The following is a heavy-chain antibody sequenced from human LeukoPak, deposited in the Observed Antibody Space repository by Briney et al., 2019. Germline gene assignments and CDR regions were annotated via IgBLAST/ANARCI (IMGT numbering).Heavy chain of an antibody. V-gene: IGHV4-59*08. J-gene: IGHJ3*02. CDR3: ARRNILTEGEAFDI. CDR1: GGSISSYY. CDR2: VYHTRST. D-gene: IGHD3-9*01. Sequence: SETLSLTCTVSGGSISSYYWTWIRKPPGKGLEWIGFVYHTRSTNYNPSLKSRVTISFDTSKNQFSLKLNSVTAADTAVYFCARRNILTEGEAFDIWGQGTMVTVSS.